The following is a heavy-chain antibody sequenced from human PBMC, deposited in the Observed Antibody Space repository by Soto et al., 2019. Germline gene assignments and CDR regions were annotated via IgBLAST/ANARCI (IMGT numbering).Heavy chain of an antibody. Sequence: EVQLVESGGGLVQPGRSLRLSCAASGFTFDDYAIHWVRQAPGRGLEWVAGISWNGASIGYADSVKGRFTISRDNANNSLHLQMNSLRSEDTALYYCANHPLYGSGFDCWGQGTLVTVSS. J-gene: IGHJ4*02. CDR3: ANHPLYGSGFDC. V-gene: IGHV3-9*01. CDR2: ISWNGASI. D-gene: IGHD3-10*01. CDR1: GFTFDDYA.